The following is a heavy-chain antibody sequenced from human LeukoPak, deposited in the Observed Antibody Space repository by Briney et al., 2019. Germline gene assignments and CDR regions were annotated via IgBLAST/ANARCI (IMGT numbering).Heavy chain of an antibody. CDR2: IYYSGST. D-gene: IGHD3-10*01. V-gene: IGHV4-59*01. Sequence: SETLSLTCTVSGGSISSYYWSWIRQPPGKGLEWIGYIYYSGSTNYNPSLKSRVTISVDTSKNQFSLKLSSVTAADTAVYYCARDYYGSGTYNWFDPWGQGTLVTVSS. J-gene: IGHJ5*02. CDR1: GGSISSYY. CDR3: ARDYYGSGTYNWFDP.